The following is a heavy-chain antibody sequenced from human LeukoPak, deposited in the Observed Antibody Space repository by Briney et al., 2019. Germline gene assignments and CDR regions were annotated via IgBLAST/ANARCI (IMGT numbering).Heavy chain of an antibody. CDR3: ARDFGGGGWFDP. CDR1: GGTFSSYA. CDR2: ISAYNGNT. J-gene: IGHJ5*02. Sequence: ASVKVSCKASGGTFSSYAISWVRQAPGQGLEWMGWISAYNGNTNYAQKLQGRVTMTTDTSTSTAYMELRSLRSDDTAVYYCARDFGGGGWFDPWGQGTLVTVSS. V-gene: IGHV1-18*01. D-gene: IGHD3-10*01.